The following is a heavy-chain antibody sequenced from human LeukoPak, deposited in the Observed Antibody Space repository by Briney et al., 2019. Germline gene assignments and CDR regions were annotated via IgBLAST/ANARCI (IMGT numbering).Heavy chain of an antibody. V-gene: IGHV5-51*01. CDR3: ARRSGYYDSSGYKTFNWLDP. J-gene: IGHJ5*02. D-gene: IGHD3-22*01. CDR1: GYSFTSYW. CDR2: IYPGDSDT. Sequence: GEALKISCKGSGYSFTSYWIGWVRPMPGKGLGWRGIIYPGDSDTRYSPSFQGQVTISADKSISTAYLQWSSLKASDSAMYYCARRSGYYDSSGYKTFNWLDPWGQGTLVTVSS.